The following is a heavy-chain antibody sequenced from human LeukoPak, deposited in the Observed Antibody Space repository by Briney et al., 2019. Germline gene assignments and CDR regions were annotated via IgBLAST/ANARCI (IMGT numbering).Heavy chain of an antibody. Sequence: GSLRLSCAASGFTFSSYEMDWVRPAPGKGLEWVSYISSSGSTIYYADSVKGRFTISRDNAKNSLYLQMNSLRAEDTAVYYCAREEDAFDYWGQGTLVTVSS. V-gene: IGHV3-48*03. J-gene: IGHJ4*02. CDR1: GFTFSSYE. CDR2: ISSSGSTI. CDR3: AREEDAFDY.